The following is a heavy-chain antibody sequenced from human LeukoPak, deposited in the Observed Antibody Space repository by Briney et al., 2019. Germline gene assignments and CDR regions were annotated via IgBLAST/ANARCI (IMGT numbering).Heavy chain of an antibody. CDR3: AKDPSEVYYYDSTPFV. D-gene: IGHD3-22*01. V-gene: IGHV3-30*02. Sequence: GGSLRLSCAASGFTFSTYAMHWVRQAPGNGLEWVAFTRYDGSNKYYSDSVKGRFTISRDNSKNTLYLQMNSLRAEDTAVYYCAKDPSEVYYYDSTPFVWGKGTTVTVSS. CDR1: GFTFSTYA. J-gene: IGHJ6*04. CDR2: TRYDGSNK.